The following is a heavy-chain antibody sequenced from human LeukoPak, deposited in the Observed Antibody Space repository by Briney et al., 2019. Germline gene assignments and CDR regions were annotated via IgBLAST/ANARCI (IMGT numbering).Heavy chain of an antibody. CDR3: ARALIQTYYYDSSGYDFDY. D-gene: IGHD3-22*01. J-gene: IGHJ4*02. CDR1: GGSTNINNYY. V-gene: IGHV4-39*07. Sequence: SETLSLTCTVSGGSTNINNYYWAWIRQPPGKGLEWLGSIYYTGTTYYNPSLNHRVTISVDTSQNQFSLKLSSVTAADTAVYYCARALIQTYYYDSSGYDFDYWGQGTLVTVSS. CDR2: IYYTGTT.